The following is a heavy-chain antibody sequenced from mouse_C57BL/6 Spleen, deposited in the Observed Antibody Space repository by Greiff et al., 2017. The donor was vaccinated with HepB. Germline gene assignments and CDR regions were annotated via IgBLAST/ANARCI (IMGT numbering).Heavy chain of an antibody. CDR2: INPNNGGT. V-gene: IGHV1-26*01. J-gene: IGHJ4*01. D-gene: IGHD2-4*01. CDR3: ARKDDYDERGYAMDY. CDR1: GYTFTDYY. Sequence: VQLQQSGPELVKPGASVKISCKASGYTFTDYYMNWVKQSPGKSLEWIGDINPNNGGTSYNQKFKGKATLTVDKSSSTAYMELRSLTSEDSAVYYCARKDDYDERGYAMDYWGQGTSVTVSS.